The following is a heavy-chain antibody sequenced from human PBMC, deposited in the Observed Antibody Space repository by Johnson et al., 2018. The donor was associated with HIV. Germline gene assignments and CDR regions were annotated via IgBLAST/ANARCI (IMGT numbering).Heavy chain of an antibody. CDR2: ISSNGGST. CDR1: GFSLSTYA. V-gene: IGHV3-64*04. CDR3: ARDGVYSSPHDAFDI. J-gene: IGHJ3*02. Sequence: QVQLVESGGGLVQPGGSLRLSCRASGFSLSTYAMHWVRQAPGKGLEHVSGISSNGGSTYYANSVKGRFTISRDNSKNTLYLQMNSLKTEDTAVYYCARDGVYSSPHDAFDIWGQGTMVTVSS. D-gene: IGHD6-13*01.